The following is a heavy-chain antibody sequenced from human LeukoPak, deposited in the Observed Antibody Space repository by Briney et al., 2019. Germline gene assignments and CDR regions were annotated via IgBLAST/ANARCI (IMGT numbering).Heavy chain of an antibody. V-gene: IGHV4-39*01. J-gene: IGHJ4*02. D-gene: IGHD5-18*01. CDR1: GGSISSSSYY. CDR2: IYYSGST. Sequence: SETLSLTCTVSGGSISSSSYYWGWIRQPPGKGLEWIGSIYYSGSTYYNPSLKSRVTISVDTSKNQFSLKLSSVTAADTAVYYCARRPGVQLWLIYYWGQGTLVTVSS. CDR3: ARRPGVQLWLIYY.